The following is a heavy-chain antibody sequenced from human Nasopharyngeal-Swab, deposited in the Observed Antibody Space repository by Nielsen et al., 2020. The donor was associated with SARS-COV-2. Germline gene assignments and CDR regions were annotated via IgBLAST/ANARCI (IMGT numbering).Heavy chain of an antibody. Sequence: SVKVSCKASGGTFSSYAISWVRQAPGQGLEWMGGIIPIFGTANYAQKFLGRVTITADESTSTAYMELSSLRSEDTAVYYCARDRGAVARNYYYYGMDVWGQGTTVTVSS. D-gene: IGHD6-19*01. CDR2: IIPIFGTA. CDR1: GGTFSSYA. CDR3: ARDRGAVARNYYYYGMDV. V-gene: IGHV1-69*13. J-gene: IGHJ6*02.